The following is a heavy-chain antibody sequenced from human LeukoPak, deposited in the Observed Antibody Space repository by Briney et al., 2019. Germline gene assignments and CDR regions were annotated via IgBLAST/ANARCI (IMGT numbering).Heavy chain of an antibody. J-gene: IGHJ3*02. CDR3: ARSGVQWQWLLTYDAFDI. V-gene: IGHV3-30-3*01. D-gene: IGHD6-19*01. CDR2: ISYDKSNK. CDR1: GFTFSSYA. Sequence: GRSLRLSCAASGFTFSSYAMHWVRQAPGKGLEWVALISYDKSNKYYADSVKGRFTISSDNSKNTLFVQMNSLRTEDTAVYYCARSGVQWQWLLTYDAFDIWGQGTMVTVSS.